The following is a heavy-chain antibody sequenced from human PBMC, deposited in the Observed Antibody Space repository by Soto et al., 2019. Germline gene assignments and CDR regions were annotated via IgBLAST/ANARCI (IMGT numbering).Heavy chain of an antibody. V-gene: IGHV1-2*02. CDR3: AKDYIRHGIDV. D-gene: IGHD3-3*02. Sequence: SVKVSCKPSVCTFTAYHIHWVRQAPGQGLEWMGWINPNIGGANYAQKFQGRVTMTGDTSTSTVYMVMCRLGSDDTSLYCCAKDYIRHGIDVWGQGTLVTVSS. CDR2: INPNIGGA. J-gene: IGHJ6*02. CDR1: VCTFTAYH.